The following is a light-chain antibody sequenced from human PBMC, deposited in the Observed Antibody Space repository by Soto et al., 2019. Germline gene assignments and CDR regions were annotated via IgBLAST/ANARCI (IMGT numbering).Light chain of an antibody. CDR1: QDFSNF. CDR3: QHYNSYSEA. J-gene: IGKJ1*01. CDR2: DAS. Sequence: DIQLTQSPSFLSASLGDRVTISCRASQDFSNFLAWYQQKPGRAPKLLMYDASTLQSGVPSRFSDSGSGTEFTLTISSLQPEDFATYYCQHYNSYSEAFGQGTKVDIK. V-gene: IGKV1-9*01.